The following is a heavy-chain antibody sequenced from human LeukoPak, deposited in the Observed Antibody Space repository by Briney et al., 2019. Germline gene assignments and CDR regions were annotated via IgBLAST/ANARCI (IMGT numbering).Heavy chain of an antibody. CDR2: IKQDGSEK. J-gene: IGHJ4*02. CDR3: ARQHYGSLEVTDH. CDR1: GFTFSSYW. D-gene: IGHD4-17*01. V-gene: IGHV3-7*03. Sequence: PGGSLRLSCAASGFTFSSYWMSWVRQAPGKGLEWVANIKQDGSEKYYVDSVKGRFTISRDNAKNSLYLQMNSLRAEDTAVYYCARQHYGSLEVTDHWGQGTLVTVSS.